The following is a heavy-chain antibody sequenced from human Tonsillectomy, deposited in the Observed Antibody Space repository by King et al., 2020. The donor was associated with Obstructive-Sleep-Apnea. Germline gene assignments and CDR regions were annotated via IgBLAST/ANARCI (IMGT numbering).Heavy chain of an antibody. J-gene: IGHJ5*02. CDR1: GHTLTELS. CDR3: ATVXXPYAMYYXWFXP. V-gene: IGHV1-24*01. Sequence: QLVQSGAEVKKPGASVKVSCKVSGHTLTELSIHWVRQAPGKGLEWMGGFDPKDGERIYAQKVQGRVSMTEDTSTDTAYMELSSLRSEDTAVYYCATVXXPYAMYYXWFXPXGQGTLVTVSS. D-gene: IGHD2-8*01. CDR2: FDPKDGER.